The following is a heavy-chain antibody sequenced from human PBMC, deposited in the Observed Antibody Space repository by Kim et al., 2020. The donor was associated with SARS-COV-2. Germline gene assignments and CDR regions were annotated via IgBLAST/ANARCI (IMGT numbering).Heavy chain of an antibody. Sequence: ASVKVSCKASGYTFTGYYIQWVRQAPGQGLEWMGRINPNTGGTNYAQKFRTRVTMTWDTSMSTAYMDLSSLRSDDTAVYYCAKTGDDTGDIWFDPWGQGTLVTVS. J-gene: IGHJ5*02. V-gene: IGHV1-2*06. CDR1: GYTFTGYY. CDR2: INPNTGGT. D-gene: IGHD7-27*01. CDR3: AKTGDDTGDIWFDP.